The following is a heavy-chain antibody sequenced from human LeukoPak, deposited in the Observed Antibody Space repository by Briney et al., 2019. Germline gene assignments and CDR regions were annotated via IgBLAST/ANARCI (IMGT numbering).Heavy chain of an antibody. J-gene: IGHJ4*02. CDR1: GASISSAGYS. CDR2: IFNSGSP. Sequence: PSETLSLICSVSGASISSAGYSWSWIRQHPEKGLEWIGHIFNSGSPYYNPSLKSRVTFSVDKSKNQFSLELTSVTAADTAVYYCYGSGYWGQGTLVTVSS. V-gene: IGHV4-31*03. CDR3: YGSGY. D-gene: IGHD3-10*01.